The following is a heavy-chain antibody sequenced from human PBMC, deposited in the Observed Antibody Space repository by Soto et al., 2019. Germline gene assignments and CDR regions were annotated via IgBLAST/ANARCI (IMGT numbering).Heavy chain of an antibody. CDR1: GGTFNSFG. V-gene: IGHV1-69*01. Sequence: QVHVVQSGAEVKKPGSSVKVTCKAFGGTFNSFGINWVRQAPGQGLEWMGGIIPVFGTTKYAQKFRDRVTLVADGSTRTSYMELSSLTSDDTAVYYCAIEVWGGGGYYLDSWGQGTLVTGSS. CDR2: IIPVFGTT. J-gene: IGHJ4*02. CDR3: AIEVWGGGGYYLDS. D-gene: IGHD7-27*01.